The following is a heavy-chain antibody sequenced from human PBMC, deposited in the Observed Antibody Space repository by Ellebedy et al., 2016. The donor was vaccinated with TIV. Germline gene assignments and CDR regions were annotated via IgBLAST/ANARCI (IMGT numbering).Heavy chain of an antibody. V-gene: IGHV4-34*01. CDR3: ARGVPNIYYYYGMDV. D-gene: IGHD1/OR15-1a*01. J-gene: IGHJ6*02. Sequence: SETLSLXXAVYGGSFSGYYWSWIRQPPGKGLEWIGEINHSGSTNYNPSLKSRVTISVDTSKNQFSLKLSSVTAADTAVYYCARGVPNIYYYYGMDVWGQGTTVTVSS. CDR2: INHSGST. CDR1: GGSFSGYY.